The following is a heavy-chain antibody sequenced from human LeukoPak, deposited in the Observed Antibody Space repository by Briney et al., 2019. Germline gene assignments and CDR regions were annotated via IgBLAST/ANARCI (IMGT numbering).Heavy chain of an antibody. CDR2: IYYSGST. CDR3: ASERPYVGHDY. V-gene: IGHV4-59*01. CDR1: AGSISSDC. D-gene: IGHD1-26*01. J-gene: IGHJ4*02. Sequence: SETLSLTCTVSAGSISSDCCSSFRQHPPRGVQGMVYIYYSGSTTYNPPPHSRVTISLETTTNQFSLKLSSVTVADTAVYYCASERPYVGHDYWGQGTLVTVSS.